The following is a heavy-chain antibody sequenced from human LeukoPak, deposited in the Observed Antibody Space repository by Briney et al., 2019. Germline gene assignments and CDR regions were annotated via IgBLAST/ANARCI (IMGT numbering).Heavy chain of an antibody. CDR2: ISGSGDNT. V-gene: IGHV3-23*01. Sequence: SGGSLRLSCAASGFTFSSYWMSWVRQAPGKGLEWVSTISGSGDNTYYADSVKGRFTISRDNSKNTLCLQMNSLRVEDTAVYYCAKGRGYCSGGSCYSDYWGQGTLVTVSS. D-gene: IGHD2-15*01. J-gene: IGHJ4*02. CDR3: AKGRGYCSGGSCYSDY. CDR1: GFTFSSYW.